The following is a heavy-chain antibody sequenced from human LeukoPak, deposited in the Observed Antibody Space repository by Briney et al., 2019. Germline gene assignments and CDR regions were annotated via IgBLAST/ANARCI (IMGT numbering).Heavy chain of an antibody. CDR3: TTGFWFRRYYWRVEPPIDY. CDR2: IKSKTDGGTT. J-gene: IGHJ4*02. Sequence: PGGSLRLSCAASGFTFSNAWMSWVRQAPGKGLEGGGRIKSKTDGGTTDYAAPVKGRFTISRDESKNTLYLQMNSLKTEDTAVYYCTTGFWFRRYYWRVEPPIDYWGQGTLVTVSS. V-gene: IGHV3-15*01. D-gene: IGHD1-26*01. CDR1: GFTFSNAW.